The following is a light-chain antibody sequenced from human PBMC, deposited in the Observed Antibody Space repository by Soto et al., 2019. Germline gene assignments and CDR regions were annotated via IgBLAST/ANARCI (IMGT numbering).Light chain of an antibody. CDR1: QSISSY. V-gene: IGKV3-11*01. Sequence: EIVLTQSPATLSLSPGERATLSCRASQSISSYLAWYQQKPDQAPRLLIYDASNRATGIPARFSGSGSGIEFTLTISSLEPEDFAVYYCHQRSTWPFTFGPGTKVDIK. CDR2: DAS. J-gene: IGKJ3*01. CDR3: HQRSTWPFT.